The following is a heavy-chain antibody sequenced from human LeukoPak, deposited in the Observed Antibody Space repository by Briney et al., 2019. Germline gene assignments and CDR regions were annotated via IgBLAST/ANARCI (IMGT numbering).Heavy chain of an antibody. CDR3: ARGLLGGSPSTLNWFDP. CDR1: GGSFSGYY. V-gene: IGHV4-34*01. J-gene: IGHJ5*02. D-gene: IGHD3-16*01. CDR2: INHSGST. Sequence: SETLSLTCAVYGGSFSGYYWSWIRQPPGKGLEWIGEINHSGSTNYNPSLKSRVTISVDTSKNQFSLKLSSVTAADTAVYYCARGLLGGSPSTLNWFDPWGQGTLVTVSS.